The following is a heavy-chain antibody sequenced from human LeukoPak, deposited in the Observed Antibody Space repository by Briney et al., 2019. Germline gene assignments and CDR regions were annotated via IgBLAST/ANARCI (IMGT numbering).Heavy chain of an antibody. V-gene: IGHV3-23*01. CDR1: GFTFSSYA. Sequence: SGGSLRLSCAASGFTFSSYAMSWVRQAPGKGLEWVSAISGSGGSTYYADSVKGRFTISRDNAKNSLYLQMNSLRAEDTAVYYCASTGYCSSTSCSSDAFDIWGQGTMVTVSS. D-gene: IGHD2-2*01. CDR3: ASTGYCSSTSCSSDAFDI. CDR2: ISGSGGST. J-gene: IGHJ3*02.